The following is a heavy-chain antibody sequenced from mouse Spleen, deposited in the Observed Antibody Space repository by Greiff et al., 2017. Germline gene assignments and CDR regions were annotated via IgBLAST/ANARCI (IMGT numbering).Heavy chain of an antibody. CDR3: ARSYDGYYAWFAY. J-gene: IGHJ3*01. CDR1: GYAFSSYW. Sequence: LQESGAELVKPGASVKISCKASGYAFSSYWMNWVKQRPGKGLEWIGQIYPGDGDTNYNGKFKGKATLTADKSSSTAYMQLSSLTSEDSAVYFCARSYDGYYAWFAYWGQGTLVTVSA. D-gene: IGHD2-3*01. V-gene: IGHV1-80*01. CDR2: IYPGDGDT.